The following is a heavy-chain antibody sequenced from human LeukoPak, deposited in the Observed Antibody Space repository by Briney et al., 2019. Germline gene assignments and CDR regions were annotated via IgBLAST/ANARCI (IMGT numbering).Heavy chain of an antibody. J-gene: IGHJ4*02. CDR1: GGSISSSSYY. V-gene: IGHV4-39*07. D-gene: IGHD4-17*01. CDR3: ARGNTVTPAR. Sequence: SETLSLTCTVSGGSISSSSYYWGWIRQPPGKGLEWIGSIYYSGSTYYNPSLKNRVTISVDTSKNQFSLKLSSVTAADTAVYYCARGNTVTPARWGQGTLVTVSS. CDR2: IYYSGST.